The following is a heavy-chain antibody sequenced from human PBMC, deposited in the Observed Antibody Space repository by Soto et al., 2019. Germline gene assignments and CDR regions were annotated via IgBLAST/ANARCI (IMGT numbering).Heavy chain of an antibody. CDR1: GYTFTSYD. V-gene: IGHV1-8*01. CDR2: MNPNSGNT. CDR3: AREVVGGNLPN. Sequence: QVQLVQSGAEVKKPGASVKVSCKASGYTFTSYDINRVRQATGQGLEWMGWMNPNSGNTAYAQKFQGRVTMTRNTSISTAYMELSSLRSEETAVYYCAREVVGGNLPNWGQGTLVTVSS. J-gene: IGHJ4*02. D-gene: IGHD2-15*01.